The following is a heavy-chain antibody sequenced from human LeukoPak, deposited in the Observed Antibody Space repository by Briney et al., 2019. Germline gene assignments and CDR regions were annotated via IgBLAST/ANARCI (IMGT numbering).Heavy chain of an antibody. CDR3: AKTGNPATGDY. V-gene: IGHV3-53*01. J-gene: IGHJ4*02. CDR1: GFTFSSNY. D-gene: IGHD1-1*01. Sequence: SGGSLRLSCAASGFTFSSNYMSWVRQAPGKGLEWVSVIYSGGFTYYSDSVKGRFTISRDNSKNTLYLQMNSLRVEDTAVYYCAKTGNPATGDYWGQGTLVTVSS. CDR2: IYSGGFT.